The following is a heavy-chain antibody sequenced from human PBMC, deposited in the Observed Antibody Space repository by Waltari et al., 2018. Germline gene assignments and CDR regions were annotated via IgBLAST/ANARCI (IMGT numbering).Heavy chain of an antibody. V-gene: IGHV4-34*01. CDR1: GGSFSGYY. J-gene: IGHJ5*02. Sequence: QVQLQQWGAGLLKPSETLSLTCAVYGGSFSGYYWSWIRQPPGKGLEWIGEINHSGRTHYHPSLKIRVTISVDTSKNQFSLKLGSVPAADTAVDYCARSSSSRSIAARRALLIWFDPWGQGTLVTVSS. CDR3: ARSSSSRSIAARRALLIWFDP. D-gene: IGHD6-6*01. CDR2: INHSGRT.